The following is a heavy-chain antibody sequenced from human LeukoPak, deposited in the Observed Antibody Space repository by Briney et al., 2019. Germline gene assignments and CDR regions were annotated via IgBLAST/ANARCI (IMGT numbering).Heavy chain of an antibody. J-gene: IGHJ6*02. V-gene: IGHV4-30-4*01. Sequence: PSQTLSLTCTVSGGSISSGDYHWTWIRQPPGRGLEWIGYISYSGKTYYNPSLESRVIISEDTSKSQISLKLSSVTAADTAVYYCAREKVPENNYYYGMDVWGQGTTVTVSS. CDR3: AREKVPENNYYYGMDV. D-gene: IGHD2-2*01. CDR2: ISYSGKT. CDR1: GGSISSGDYH.